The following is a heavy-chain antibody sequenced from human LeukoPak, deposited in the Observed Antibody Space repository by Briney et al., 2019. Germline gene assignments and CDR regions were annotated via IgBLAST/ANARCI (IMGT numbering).Heavy chain of an antibody. CDR2: IKEDGSEK. D-gene: IGHD2-15*01. J-gene: IGHJ4*02. Sequence: GGSLRLSCAASGFTFGSSWMTWVRQAPGKGLEWVANIKEDGSEKYYVDSVKGRFTISRDNAKNSLYLQMNSLRAEDTAVYYCARDSEEYCSGGSCYLSFGIDYWGQGTLVTVSS. V-gene: IGHV3-7*03. CDR1: GFTFGSSW. CDR3: ARDSEEYCSGGSCYLSFGIDY.